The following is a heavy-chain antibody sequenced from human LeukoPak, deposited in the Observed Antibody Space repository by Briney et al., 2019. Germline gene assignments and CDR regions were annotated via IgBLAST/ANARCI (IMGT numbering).Heavy chain of an antibody. CDR2: ISSSSSTI. D-gene: IGHD4-11*01. J-gene: IGHJ4*02. V-gene: IGHV3-48*01. CDR3: ARSYSNYGGYFDY. CDR1: GFTFSSYR. Sequence: PGGSLRLSCAASGFTFSSYRMNWVRQAPGKGLEWVSYISSSSSTIYYADSVKGRFTISRDNAKNSLYLQMNSLRAEDTAVYYCARSYSNYGGYFDYWGQGTLVTVSS.